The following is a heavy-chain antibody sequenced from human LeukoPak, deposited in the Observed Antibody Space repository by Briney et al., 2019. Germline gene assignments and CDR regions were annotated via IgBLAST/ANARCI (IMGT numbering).Heavy chain of an antibody. CDR3: ARSHYYDSSGYWTDYYYYGMDV. CDR1: GYTFTGYY. Sequence: ASVKVSCKASGYTFTGYYMHWVRQAPGQGLEWMGWTNPNSGGTNYAQKFQGWVTMTRDTSISTAYMELSRLRSDDTAVYYCARSHYYDSSGYWTDYYYYGMDVWGQGTTVTVSS. V-gene: IGHV1-2*04. J-gene: IGHJ6*02. CDR2: TNPNSGGT. D-gene: IGHD3-22*01.